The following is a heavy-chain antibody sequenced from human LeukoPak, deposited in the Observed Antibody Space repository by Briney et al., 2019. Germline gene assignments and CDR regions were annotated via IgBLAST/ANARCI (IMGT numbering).Heavy chain of an antibody. Sequence: GGSLRLSCAASGFTFSSYGMHWVRQAPGKGLEWVAFIRYDGSNKYYADSVKGRFTISRDNSKNTLYLQMNTLGGEDTAVYYCAREPYYYDSRGFFDWGRGTLVTVSS. J-gene: IGHJ4*02. D-gene: IGHD3-22*01. V-gene: IGHV3-30*02. CDR1: GFTFSSYG. CDR2: IRYDGSNK. CDR3: AREPYYYDSRGFFD.